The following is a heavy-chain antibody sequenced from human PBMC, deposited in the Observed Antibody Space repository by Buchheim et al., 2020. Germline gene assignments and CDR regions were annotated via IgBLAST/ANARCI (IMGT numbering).Heavy chain of an antibody. CDR2: IYSSGST. CDR1: GGSVTSGNFY. D-gene: IGHD2-2*01. J-gene: IGHJ2*01. CDR3: ARGHPLRSGGYFDV. V-gene: IGHV4-61*01. Sequence: QVQLQESGPGLVKPSETLSVTCTVSGGSVTSGNFYWSWIRQPPGKGLEWIGYIYSSGSTNYHPSLKSRVSISVDTSKNQFSLKVSSVTAADTAVYYCARGHPLRSGGYFDVWGRGTL.